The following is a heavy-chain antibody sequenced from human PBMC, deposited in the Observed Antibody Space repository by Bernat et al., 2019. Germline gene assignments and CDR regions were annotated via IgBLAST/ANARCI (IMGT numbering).Heavy chain of an antibody. V-gene: IGHV3-30*03. Sequence: QVQLVESGGGVVQPGRSLRLSCAASGFTFSSYGMHWVRQAPGKGLEWVAVISYDGSNKYYADSVRGRFTISRDNSKKTLYLQMNSLRAEDTAVYYCARDRVVAADGAFDYWGQGTLVTVSS. D-gene: IGHD2-15*01. CDR1: GFTFSSYG. J-gene: IGHJ4*02. CDR3: ARDRVVAADGAFDY. CDR2: ISYDGSNK.